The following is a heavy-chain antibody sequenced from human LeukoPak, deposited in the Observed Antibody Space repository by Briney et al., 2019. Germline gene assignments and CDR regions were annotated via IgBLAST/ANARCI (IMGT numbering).Heavy chain of an antibody. CDR3: ASPVEATKGARDAFDI. V-gene: IGHV3-21*01. Sequence: GGSLRLSCAASGFTSSSYSMNWVRQAPGKGLEWVSSISSSSSYIYYADSVKGRFTISRDNAKNSLYLQMNSLRAEDTAVYYCASPVEATKGARDAFDIWGQGTMVTVSS. J-gene: IGHJ3*02. CDR2: ISSSSSYI. D-gene: IGHD1-26*01. CDR1: GFTSSSYS.